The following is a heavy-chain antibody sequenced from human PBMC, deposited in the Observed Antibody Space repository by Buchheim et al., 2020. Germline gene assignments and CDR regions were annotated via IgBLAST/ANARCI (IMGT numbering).Heavy chain of an antibody. J-gene: IGHJ4*02. CDR1: GDSISAYY. D-gene: IGHD5-24*01. CDR3: ARQSEMATIFFDY. Sequence: QVQLQESGPGLVKPSETLSLTCSISGDSISAYYWSWIRQPAGKGLEWIGRIYASGTTSYNPSLKSRVTMSVDTSKNQFSLKVYSVTAADTAVYYCARQSEMATIFFDYWGQGTL. V-gene: IGHV4-4*07. CDR2: IYASGTT.